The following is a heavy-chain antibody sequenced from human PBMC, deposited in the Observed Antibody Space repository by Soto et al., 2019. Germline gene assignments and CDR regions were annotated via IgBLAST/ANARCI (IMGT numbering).Heavy chain of an antibody. CDR2: IYYSGST. CDR3: ARVSSGSSTSRRRYYFDY. CDR1: GGSISSGGYY. Sequence: PSETLSLTCTVSGGSISSGGYYWSWIRQHPGKGLEWIGYIYYSGSTYYNPSLKSRVTISVDTSKNQFSLKLSSVTAADTAVYYCARVSSGSSTSRRRYYFDYCGRGTLVTVSS. D-gene: IGHD2-2*01. V-gene: IGHV4-31*03. J-gene: IGHJ4*02.